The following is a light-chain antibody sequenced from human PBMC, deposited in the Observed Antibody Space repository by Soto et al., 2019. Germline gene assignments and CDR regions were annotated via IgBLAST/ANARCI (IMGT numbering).Light chain of an antibody. CDR1: SSDVGGYNY. J-gene: IGLJ1*01. V-gene: IGLV2-14*01. CDR3: NSYTSSGPFV. CDR2: DVS. Sequence: QSALTQPASVSGSPGQSITISCTGSSSDVGGYNYVSWYQQHPGKAPKLMIYDVSNRPSGVSNRFSGSKSDNTASLTISGLQAEDEADYYCNSYTSSGPFVFGTGTKLTVL.